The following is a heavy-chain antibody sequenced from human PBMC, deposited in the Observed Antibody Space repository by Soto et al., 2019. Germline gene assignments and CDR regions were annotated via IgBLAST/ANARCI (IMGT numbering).Heavy chain of an antibody. Sequence: ESLKISCKGSGYSFTSYWIGWVRQMPGKGLEWMGIIYPGDSDTRYSPSFQGQVTISADKSISTAYLQWSSLKASDTAMYYCARILVVAASINWFDPWGQGTLVTVSS. CDR1: GYSFTSYW. CDR3: ARILVVAASINWFDP. D-gene: IGHD2-15*01. J-gene: IGHJ5*02. V-gene: IGHV5-51*01. CDR2: IYPGDSDT.